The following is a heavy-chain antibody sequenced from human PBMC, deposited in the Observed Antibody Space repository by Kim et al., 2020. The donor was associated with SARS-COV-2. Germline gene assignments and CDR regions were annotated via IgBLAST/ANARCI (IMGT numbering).Heavy chain of an antibody. Sequence: GESLKISCKGSGYSFTSYWIGWVRQMPGKGLEWMGIIYPGDSDTRYSPSFQGQVTISADKSISTAYLQWSSLKASDTAMYYCARLFSGPGESHYYFDYWGQGTLVTVSS. D-gene: IGHD3-3*01. CDR3: ARLFSGPGESHYYFDY. CDR1: GYSFTSYW. V-gene: IGHV5-51*01. J-gene: IGHJ4*02. CDR2: IYPGDSDT.